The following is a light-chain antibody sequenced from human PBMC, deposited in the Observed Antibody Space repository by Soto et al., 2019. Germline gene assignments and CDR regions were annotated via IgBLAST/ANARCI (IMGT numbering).Light chain of an antibody. CDR1: QSVSSSY. V-gene: IGKV3-20*01. Sequence: EIVLTQSPATLSLSPGERATLSCRASQSVSSSYLAWYQQKPGQAPRLLIYGASSRATGIPDRFSGSGSGTDFTLTISRLEPEDFAVYYCQQHSNSPRTFGQGTKLEIK. CDR3: QQHSNSPRT. CDR2: GAS. J-gene: IGKJ1*01.